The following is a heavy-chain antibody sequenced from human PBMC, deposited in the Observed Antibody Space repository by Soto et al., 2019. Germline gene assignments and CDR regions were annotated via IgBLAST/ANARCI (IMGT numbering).Heavy chain of an antibody. V-gene: IGHV4-59*08. CDR1: GGSISKYY. J-gene: IGHJ5*02. Sequence: PSETLSLTCSVSGGSISKYYWSWIRQTPGKGLEWIGYIYYGGTPNYNPSLKSRVTISVDRSKNQFSLKLTSVTAADTAVYYCARLGGYYQSLDTWGQGTLVTVSS. CDR2: IYYGGTP. D-gene: IGHD3-22*01. CDR3: ARLGGYYQSLDT.